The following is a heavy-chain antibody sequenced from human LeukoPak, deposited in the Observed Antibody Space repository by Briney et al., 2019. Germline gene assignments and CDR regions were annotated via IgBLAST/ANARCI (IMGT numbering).Heavy chain of an antibody. CDR3: AKDRGRPPAGTTSFRWFDP. D-gene: IGHD1-7*01. CDR1: GFTFSSYA. CDR2: IIGSGGST. V-gene: IGHV3-23*01. Sequence: SGGCLRLSCAASGFTFSSYAMSWVRQAPGKGLQWVSAIIGSGGSTYYADSVKGRFTISRDNSKNTLYLQMNSLRAVDTAVYYCAKDRGRPPAGTTSFRWFDPWGQGTLVTVSS. J-gene: IGHJ5*02.